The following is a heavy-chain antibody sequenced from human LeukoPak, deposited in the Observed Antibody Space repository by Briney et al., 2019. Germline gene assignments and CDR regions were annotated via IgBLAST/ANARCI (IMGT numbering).Heavy chain of an antibody. CDR1: GYTFTSYA. Sequence: ASVKVSCKASGYTFTSYAMHWVRQAPGQRLEWMGWISAYNGNTNYAQKLQGRVTMTTDTSTSTAYMELRSLRSDDTAVYYCAREYIGYDSSGYYYPNYGMDVWGQGTTVTVSS. CDR2: ISAYNGNT. D-gene: IGHD3-22*01. J-gene: IGHJ6*02. CDR3: AREYIGYDSSGYYYPNYGMDV. V-gene: IGHV1-18*01.